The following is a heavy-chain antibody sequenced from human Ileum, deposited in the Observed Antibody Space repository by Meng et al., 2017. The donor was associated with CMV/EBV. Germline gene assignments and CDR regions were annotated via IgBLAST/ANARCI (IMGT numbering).Heavy chain of an antibody. CDR1: GCLRTIMGAG. J-gene: IGHJ5*02. CDR3: AYRRGGGSGWNWFGP. D-gene: IGHD6-19*01. V-gene: IGHV2-5*02. Sequence: TFTGSVYTPFNPTHTRPFTGTFSGCLRTIMGAGVGLLRQHQGKALEWLALIYWDDDKQYSPSLESRLTIIKEPSRNRVIFIMTDMDPIDTATYYCAYRRGGGSGWNWFGPWGQGTLVTVSS. CDR2: IYWDDDK.